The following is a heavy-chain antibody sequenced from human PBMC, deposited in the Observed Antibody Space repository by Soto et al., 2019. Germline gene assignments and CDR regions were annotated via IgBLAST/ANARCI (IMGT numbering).Heavy chain of an antibody. V-gene: IGHV4-31*03. CDR2: IYYSGST. J-gene: IGHJ4*02. CDR1: GGSINSGGYY. Sequence: PSETLSLTCTVSGGSINSGGYYWSWIRQHPGKGLEWIGYIYYSGSTYYNPSLKSRVTISIDTSKNQFSLKLNSVTAADTAVYYCARDRVISGATFEYWGPGTLVTVSS. CDR3: ARDRVISGATFEY. D-gene: IGHD2-2*01.